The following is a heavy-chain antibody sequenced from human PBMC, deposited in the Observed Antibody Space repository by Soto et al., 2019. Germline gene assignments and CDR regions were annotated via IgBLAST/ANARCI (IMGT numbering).Heavy chain of an antibody. CDR3: ARRGSGSYYDY. Sequence: EVQLLESGGGLVQPGGSLRLSCAASGFTFSSYAMRWVRQAPGKGLECVSAISGSGGRTYYADSVKGRFTISRDNSKITLYLQMNSLRAEDTAVYYCARRGSGSYYDYWGQGTLVTVSS. CDR2: ISGSGGRT. CDR1: GFTFSSYA. J-gene: IGHJ4*02. D-gene: IGHD1-26*01. V-gene: IGHV3-23*01.